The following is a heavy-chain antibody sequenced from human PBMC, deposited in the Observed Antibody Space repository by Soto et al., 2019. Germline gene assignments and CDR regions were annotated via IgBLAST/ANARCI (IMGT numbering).Heavy chain of an antibody. CDR3: ARLRNCYDGSCSFDP. D-gene: IGHD2-15*01. J-gene: IGHJ5*02. CDR1: GFPFSSFS. Sequence: GALRLSCAASGFPFSSFSMNWVRQAPGKGLEWVASISNSGSFIYYADSVRGRFTISRDNAKNSLYLQMNNLGAEDTAVYYCARLRNCYDGSCSFDPWGQGSLVTVSS. V-gene: IGHV3-21*01. CDR2: ISNSGSFI.